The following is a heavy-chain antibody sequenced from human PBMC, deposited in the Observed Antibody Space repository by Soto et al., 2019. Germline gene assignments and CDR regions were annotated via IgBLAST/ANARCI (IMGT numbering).Heavy chain of an antibody. V-gene: IGHV3-23*01. CDR3: AKGPIVVVPAAMHYFDY. CDR2: ISGSGGST. Sequence: GSLRLSCAASGFTFSSYAMSWVRQAPGKGLEWVSAISGSGGSTYYADSVKGRFTISRDNSKNTLYLQMNSLRAEDTAVYYCAKGPIVVVPAAMHYFDYWGQGTLVTVSS. J-gene: IGHJ4*02. CDR1: GFTFSSYA. D-gene: IGHD2-2*01.